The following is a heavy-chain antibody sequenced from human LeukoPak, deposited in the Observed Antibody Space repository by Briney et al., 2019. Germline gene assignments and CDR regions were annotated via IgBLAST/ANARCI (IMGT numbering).Heavy chain of an antibody. CDR3: AKDFRSTAAAIDAFDI. Sequence: PGGSLRLSCAVSGFTFSTKSMNWVRQAPGKGLEWVSYITADSGTTYYADSVKGRFTISRDNSKNTLDLQMNSLRAEDTAVYYCAKDFRSTAAAIDAFDIWGQGTMVTVSS. CDR2: ITADSGTT. D-gene: IGHD6-6*01. V-gene: IGHV3-48*01. J-gene: IGHJ3*02. CDR1: GFTFSTKS.